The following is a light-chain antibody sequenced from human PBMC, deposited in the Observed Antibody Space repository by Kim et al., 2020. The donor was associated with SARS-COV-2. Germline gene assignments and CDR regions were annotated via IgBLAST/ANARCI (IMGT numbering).Light chain of an antibody. V-gene: IGKV1-5*01. CDR2: DVS. CDR3: QQYYSYLYT. Sequence: SASVGDRVNVTCRASQSISTLLAWYQQKPGIASNLLIYDVSSLESGIPSMFSGSRSGTEFTLTISSLQPDDFATYYCQQYYSYLYTFGQGTRLEI. J-gene: IGKJ2*01. CDR1: QSISTL.